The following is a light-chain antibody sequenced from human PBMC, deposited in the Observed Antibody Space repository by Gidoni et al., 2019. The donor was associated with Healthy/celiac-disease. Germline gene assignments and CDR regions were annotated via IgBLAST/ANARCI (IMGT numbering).Light chain of an antibody. CDR1: QSVSSY. CDR3: QQRSNWPLGLT. CDR2: DAS. Sequence: EIVLTQSPATLSLSPGERATLSCRASQSVSSYLAWYQQKPGQAPRLLIYDASNRATGIPARFSGSGSGTDFTLTISSLEPEDFAVYYCQQRSNWPLGLTFGGXTKVEIK. V-gene: IGKV3-11*01. J-gene: IGKJ4*01.